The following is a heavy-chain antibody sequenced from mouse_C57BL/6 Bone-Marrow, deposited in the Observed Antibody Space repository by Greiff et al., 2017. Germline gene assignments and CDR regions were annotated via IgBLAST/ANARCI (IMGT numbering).Heavy chain of an antibody. CDR2: ISSGSSTI. CDR1: GFTFSDYG. CDR3: ARRYDYDWFAY. J-gene: IGHJ3*01. D-gene: IGHD2-4*01. Sequence: EVQVVESGGGLVKPGGSLKLSCAASGFTFSDYGMHWVRQAPEKGLEWVAYISSGSSTIYYADTVKGRFTISRDNAKNTLFLQMTSRRSEDTAMYYCARRYDYDWFAYWGQGTLVTVSA. V-gene: IGHV5-17*01.